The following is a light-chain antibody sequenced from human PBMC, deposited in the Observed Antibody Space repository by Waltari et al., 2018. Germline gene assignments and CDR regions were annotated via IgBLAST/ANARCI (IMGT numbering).Light chain of an antibody. V-gene: IGKV3-20*01. CDR3: QHYGSSPPIT. J-gene: IGKJ5*01. Sequence: EIVLTQSPGTLSLSPGERATLSCRASQSVSSSYLAWYQQKPAHAPSLLIYGASTRATGIPDRFSGSGSGTDFTLTISRLEPEDFAVYYCQHYGSSPPITFGQGTRLEIK. CDR1: QSVSSSY. CDR2: GAS.